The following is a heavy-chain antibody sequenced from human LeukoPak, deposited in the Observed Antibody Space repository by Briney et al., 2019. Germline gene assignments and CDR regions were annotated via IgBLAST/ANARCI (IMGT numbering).Heavy chain of an antibody. CDR3: ARGATYYYDSSGYYLDY. D-gene: IGHD3-22*01. Sequence: ASVKVSCKPSGYSFTTYGISWVRQAPGQGLEWMGWISAYNGNTNYAQKLQGRVTMTTDTSTSTAYMELRSLRSDDTAVYYCARGATYYYDSSGYYLDYWGQGTLVTVSS. J-gene: IGHJ4*02. CDR2: ISAYNGNT. CDR1: GYSFTTYG. V-gene: IGHV1-18*01.